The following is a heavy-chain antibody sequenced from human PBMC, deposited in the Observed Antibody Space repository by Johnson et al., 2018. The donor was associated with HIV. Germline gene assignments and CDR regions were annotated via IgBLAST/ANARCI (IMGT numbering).Heavy chain of an antibody. J-gene: IGHJ3*02. CDR2: LNWNAGST. V-gene: IGHV3-20*04. CDR3: ARETNYYDSSGGLGLDI. Sequence: VQLVESGGALVQPGGSLRLSCEVSGFTISTFWMHWVRQVPGKGLEWVSGLNWNAGSTGYADSVKGRFTISRDNAKNSLYLQMNSLRAEDTALYYCARETNYYDSSGGLGLDIWGRGTRVTVSS. D-gene: IGHD3-22*01. CDR1: GFTISTFW.